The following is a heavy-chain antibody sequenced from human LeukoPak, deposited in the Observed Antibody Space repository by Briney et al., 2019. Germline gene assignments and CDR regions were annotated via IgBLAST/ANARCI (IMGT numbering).Heavy chain of an antibody. Sequence: GSVKVSCKASGYTFTSYGISWVRQAPGQGLEWMGRISAYNGNTNYAQKLQGRVTMTTDTSTSTAYMELRSLRSDDTAVYYCASSIAVAGTGGIDAFDIWGQGTMVTVSS. J-gene: IGHJ3*02. CDR3: ASSIAVAGTGGIDAFDI. D-gene: IGHD6-19*01. V-gene: IGHV1-18*01. CDR2: ISAYNGNT. CDR1: GYTFTSYG.